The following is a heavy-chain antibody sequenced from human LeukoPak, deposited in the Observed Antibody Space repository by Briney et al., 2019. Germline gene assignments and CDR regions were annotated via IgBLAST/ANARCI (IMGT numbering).Heavy chain of an antibody. V-gene: IGHV4-34*01. CDR3: AGGVYSGSYYR. D-gene: IGHD1-26*01. CDR2: IIHSVNI. CDR1: GGSFSGFY. J-gene: IGHJ4*02. Sequence: SETLSLTCGVYGGSFSGFYWSWLRQPPGEGREWIGEIIHSVNINYNPSLKSRVTMSLDTSKTHFSLKLSSVTAADTAVYYCAGGVYSGSYYRWGQGTLVTVSS.